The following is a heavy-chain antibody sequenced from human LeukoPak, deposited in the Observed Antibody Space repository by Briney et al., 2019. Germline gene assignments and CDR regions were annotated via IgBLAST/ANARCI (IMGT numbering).Heavy chain of an antibody. CDR3: ARDERRSNAFDI. CDR2: IYYSGST. J-gene: IGHJ3*02. Sequence: SQTLSLTYTVSGGSISSGDYYWSWIRQPPGKGLEWIGYIYYSGSTYYNPSLKSRVTISVDTSKNQFSLKLSSVTAADTAVYYCARDERRSNAFDIWGQGTMVTVSS. D-gene: IGHD5/OR15-5a*01. CDR1: GGSISSGDYY. V-gene: IGHV4-30-4*01.